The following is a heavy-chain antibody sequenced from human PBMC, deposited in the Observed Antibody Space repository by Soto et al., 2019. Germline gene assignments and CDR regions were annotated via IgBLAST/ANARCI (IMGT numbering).Heavy chain of an antibody. CDR1: GFTFSSYG. Sequence: PGGSLRLSCAASGFTFSSYGMHWVRQAPGKGLEWVAVIWYDGSNKYYADSVKGRFTISRDNSKNTLYLQMNSLRAEDTAVYYCARGHTWFYAFDIWGQGTMVTVSS. CDR3: ARGHTWFYAFDI. D-gene: IGHD3-9*01. CDR2: IWYDGSNK. V-gene: IGHV3-33*01. J-gene: IGHJ3*02.